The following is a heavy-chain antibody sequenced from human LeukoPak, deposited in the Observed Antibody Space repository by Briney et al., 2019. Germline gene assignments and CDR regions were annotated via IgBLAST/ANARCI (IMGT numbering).Heavy chain of an antibody. Sequence: PSETLSLTCTVSGGSISSYYWNWIRQPPGKGLEWIGSISYSGSTNYNPSLESRVTISVDTSKNQFSLKLSSVTAADTAVYYCARSRNYYDSSGYLSTYYYYYYMDVWGKGTTVTVSS. J-gene: IGHJ6*03. V-gene: IGHV4-59*01. D-gene: IGHD3-22*01. CDR2: ISYSGST. CDR3: ARSRNYYDSSGYLSTYYYYYYMDV. CDR1: GGSISSYY.